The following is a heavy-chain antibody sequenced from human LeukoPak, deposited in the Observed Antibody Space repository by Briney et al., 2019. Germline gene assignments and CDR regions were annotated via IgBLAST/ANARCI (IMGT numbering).Heavy chain of an antibody. D-gene: IGHD7-27*01. J-gene: IGHJ6*03. CDR1: GGSISSSSYY. CDR2: ICYSGST. V-gene: IGHV4-39*07. CDR3: ARSPGEGYYYYYYMDV. Sequence: PSETLSLTCTVSGGSISSSSYYWGWIRQPPGKGLEWIGSICYSGSTYYNPSLKSRVTISVDTSKNQFSLKLSSVTAADTAVYYCARSPGEGYYYYYYMDVWGKGTTVTVSS.